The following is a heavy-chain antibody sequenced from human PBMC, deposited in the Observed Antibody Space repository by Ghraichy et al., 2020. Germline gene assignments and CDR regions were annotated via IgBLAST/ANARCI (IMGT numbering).Heavy chain of an antibody. CDR1: GFTFSSYA. Sequence: GESLNISCAASGFTFSSYAMSWVRQAPGKGLEWVSAISGSGGSTYYADSVKGRFTISRDNSKNTLYLQMNSLRAEDTAVYYCAKAVNHYYYYYGMDVWGQGTTVTVSS. CDR2: ISGSGGST. J-gene: IGHJ6*02. D-gene: IGHD1-14*01. V-gene: IGHV3-23*01. CDR3: AKAVNHYYYYYGMDV.